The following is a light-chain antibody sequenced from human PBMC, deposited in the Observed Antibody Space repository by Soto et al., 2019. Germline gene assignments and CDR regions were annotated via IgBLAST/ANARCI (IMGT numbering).Light chain of an antibody. Sequence: DIQMTQSASSLSASLGDSLTLTCGASQTVTSYLNWYQQKQGKAPKLLIYDASALPRGVPSRFSGSGYGTKFNLTIASLQPDDFATYYCQQYETFSGTFGPGTKVDIK. V-gene: IGKV1-5*01. J-gene: IGKJ1*01. CDR3: QQYETFSGT. CDR2: DAS. CDR1: QTVTSY.